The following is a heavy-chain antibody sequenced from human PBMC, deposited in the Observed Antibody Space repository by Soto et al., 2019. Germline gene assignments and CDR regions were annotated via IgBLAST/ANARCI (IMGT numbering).Heavy chain of an antibody. V-gene: IGHV3-30*18. J-gene: IGHJ6*02. D-gene: IGHD7-27*01. CDR1: GYIFSNYG. CDR3: AKWGLSGHGMDV. Sequence: QVQLVESGGGVVQPGRSLRLSCAASGYIFSNYGMHWVRQAPGTGLEGVAVTSYDGSKKNYADSVKGRFTISKDNSKNTVYRQMNSLRIEDTAVYYCAKWGLSGHGMDVWGQGTTVTVSS. CDR2: TSYDGSKK.